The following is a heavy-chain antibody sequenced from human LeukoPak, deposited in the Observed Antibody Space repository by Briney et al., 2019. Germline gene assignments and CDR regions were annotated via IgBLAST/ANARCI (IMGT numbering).Heavy chain of an antibody. V-gene: IGHV1-18*01. J-gene: IGHJ4*02. CDR1: GYTFINSG. CDR3: ARSGHCSGSACYSEGIDF. CDR2: IKGYNGDT. D-gene: IGHD2-21*01. Sequence: ASVKVSCKTSGYTFINSGITWVRQAPGQGLEWMGWIKGYNGDTAYAQMFQGRFTMTIDASTSTSSMELSGLRSDDTAVYYCARSGHCSGSACYSEGIDFWGQGTLATVSS.